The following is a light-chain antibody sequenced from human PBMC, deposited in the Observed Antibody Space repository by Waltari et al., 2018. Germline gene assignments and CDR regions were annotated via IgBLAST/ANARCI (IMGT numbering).Light chain of an antibody. J-gene: IGLJ1*01. CDR1: SSDVGNYNL. CDR3: CSYAGLGIYV. CDR2: EVT. Sequence: QSGLTQPASVSGSPGQSITISCTGTSSDVGNYNLVSWYQQYPGKAPKLIVYEVTKRSSVVSDLFSGSKSGNTASLTIYGLQSEDEADYYCCSYAGLGIYVFGTGTKVTVL. V-gene: IGLV2-23*02.